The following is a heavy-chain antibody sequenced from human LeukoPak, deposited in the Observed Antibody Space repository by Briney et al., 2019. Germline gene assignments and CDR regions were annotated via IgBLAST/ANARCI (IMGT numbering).Heavy chain of an antibody. CDR1: GFTVSSNY. D-gene: IGHD3-10*01. CDR2: IYSGGST. J-gene: IGHJ4*02. Sequence: PGGSLRLSCAASGFTVSSNYMSWVRQAPGKGLEWASIIYSGGSTFYADSVKGRFTISRDNSKNTLYLQMNSLRAEDTAVYYCARAKYYGSGYFDYWGQGTLVTVSS. V-gene: IGHV3-53*01. CDR3: ARAKYYGSGYFDY.